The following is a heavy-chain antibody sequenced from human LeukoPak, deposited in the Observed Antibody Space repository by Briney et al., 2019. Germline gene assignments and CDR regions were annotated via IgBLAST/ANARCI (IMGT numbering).Heavy chain of an antibody. CDR3: ARDKIVVVVAATLHAFDI. CDR1: GGSISSSSYY. J-gene: IGHJ3*02. V-gene: IGHV4-39*07. CDR2: IYHSGST. D-gene: IGHD2-15*01. Sequence: SETLSLTCTVSGGSISSSSYYWGWIRQPPGKGLEWIGSIYHSGSTNYNPSLKSRVTISVDKSKNQFSLKLSSVTAADTAVYYCARDKIVVVVAATLHAFDIWGQGTMVTVSS.